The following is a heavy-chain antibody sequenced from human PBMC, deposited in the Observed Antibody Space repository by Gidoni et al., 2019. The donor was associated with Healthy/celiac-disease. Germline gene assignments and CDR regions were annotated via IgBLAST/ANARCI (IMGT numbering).Heavy chain of an antibody. V-gene: IGHV3-23*01. CDR1: GFPFSSYA. D-gene: IGHD3-3*01. CDR3: AKNTYYDFWSGYYHFDY. Sequence: EVQLLESGGGLVQPGGSLRLSCAASGFPFSSYAMSWVRQAPGKGLEWVSAISGSGGSTYYADSVKGRFTISRDNSKNTLYLQMNSLRAEDTAVYYCAKNTYYDFWSGYYHFDYWGQGTLVTVSS. J-gene: IGHJ4*02. CDR2: ISGSGGST.